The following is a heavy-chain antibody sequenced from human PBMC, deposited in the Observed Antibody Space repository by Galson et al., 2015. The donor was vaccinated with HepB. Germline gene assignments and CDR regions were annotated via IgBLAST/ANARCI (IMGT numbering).Heavy chain of an antibody. Sequence: SVKVSCKASGYTFTSYGINWVRQAPGQGLEWMGWISAYNGNTNYAQKLQGRVTMTTDTSTRIAYMELRSLRSDDTAVYYCAREELLWHFDYFRGGAFDIWGQGTMVTVSS. CDR2: ISAYNGNT. D-gene: IGHD3-9*01. CDR3: AREELLWHFDYFRGGAFDI. CDR1: GYTFTSYG. V-gene: IGHV1-18*01. J-gene: IGHJ3*02.